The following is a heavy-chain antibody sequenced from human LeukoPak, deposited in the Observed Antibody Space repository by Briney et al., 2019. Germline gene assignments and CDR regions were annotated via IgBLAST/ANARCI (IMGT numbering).Heavy chain of an antibody. CDR1: GGSISSYY. J-gene: IGHJ5*02. CDR2: IYYSGST. D-gene: IGHD4-17*01. CDR3: ARLRGSYGGNSPARGPRPKYNWFDP. V-gene: IGHV4-59*12. Sequence: PSETLSLTCTVSGGSISSYYWSWIRQPPGKGLEWIGYIYYSGSTNYNPSLKSRVTISVDTSKNQFSLKLSSVTAADTAVYYCARLRGSYGGNSPARGPRPKYNWFDPWGQGTLVTVSS.